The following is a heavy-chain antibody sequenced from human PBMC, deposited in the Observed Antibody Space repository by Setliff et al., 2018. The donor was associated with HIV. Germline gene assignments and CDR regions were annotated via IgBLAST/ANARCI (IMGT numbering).Heavy chain of an antibody. CDR3: AKDPLTFGGVILTPYFDY. D-gene: IGHD3-16*02. J-gene: IGHJ4*02. V-gene: IGHV3-30*18. CDR1: GFTFSSYS. CDR2: ISFHGRNK. Sequence: PGGSLRLSCAASGFTFSSYSMNWVRQAPGKGLEWVALISFHGRNKYYGDSVKGRFTISRDDSKSTLYLQMNSLRPEDTAVYYCAKDPLTFGGVILTPYFDYWGQGTLVTVSS.